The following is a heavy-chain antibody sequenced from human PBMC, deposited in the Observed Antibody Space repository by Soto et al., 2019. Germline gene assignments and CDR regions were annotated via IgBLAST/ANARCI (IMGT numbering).Heavy chain of an antibody. J-gene: IGHJ4*02. Sequence: QVQLVQSGSEVRRPGSSVKVSCKASGGTFSNSAIAWVRQAPGQGLEWLGMIIPIFTTTNYAQKFKDRLTISADGSTSTAYMELSGLNSEDTAVYFCARPSGLLGQYSALVDYWGQGTLVTVSS. CDR1: GGTFSNSA. CDR3: ARPSGLLGQYSALVDY. D-gene: IGHD6-6*01. CDR2: IIPIFTTT. V-gene: IGHV1-69*18.